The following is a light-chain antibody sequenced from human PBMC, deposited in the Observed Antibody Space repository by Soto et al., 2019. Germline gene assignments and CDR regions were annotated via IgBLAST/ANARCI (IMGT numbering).Light chain of an antibody. CDR3: QHYNSYSEA. CDR1: QGISNF. J-gene: IGKJ1*01. CDR2: KAS. V-gene: IGKV1-5*03. Sequence: IQLTQSPSSLSASVGNRVTITCRASQGISNFLAWYQQKPGKAPKLLIYKASTLKSGVPSRFSGSGSGTEFTLTISSPQPDDFATYYCQHYNSYSEAFGQGTKV.